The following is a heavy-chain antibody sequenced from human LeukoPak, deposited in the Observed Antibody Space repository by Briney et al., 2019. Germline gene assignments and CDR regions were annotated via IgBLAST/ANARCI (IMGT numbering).Heavy chain of an antibody. V-gene: IGHV3-15*01. J-gene: IGHJ3*02. CDR2: IKSKTDGGTT. Sequence: GGSLRLSCAASGFTFNNAWMSWVRQAPGKGLEWVGRIKSKTDGGTTDYAAPVKGRFTISRDDSKNTLYLQMNSLKTEDTAVYYCTTDYYGSGSYPDAFDIWGRGTMVTVSS. CDR1: GFTFNNAW. CDR3: TTDYYGSGSYPDAFDI. D-gene: IGHD3-10*01.